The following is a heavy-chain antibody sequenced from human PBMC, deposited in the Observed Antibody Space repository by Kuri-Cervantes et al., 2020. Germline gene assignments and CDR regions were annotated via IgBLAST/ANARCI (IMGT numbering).Heavy chain of an antibody. J-gene: IGHJ4*02. CDR2: INPNSGNT. CDR1: GYTFTSYD. V-gene: IGHV1-8*02. D-gene: IGHD2-15*01. Sequence: ASVKVSCKASGYTFTSYDIYWVRRATGQGLEWMGWINPNSGNTGYAQKFQGRVTMTRDTSISTAYMELSRLRSDDTAVYYCARSPYCSGGSCYSQFDYWGQGTLVTVSS. CDR3: ARSPYCSGGSCYSQFDY.